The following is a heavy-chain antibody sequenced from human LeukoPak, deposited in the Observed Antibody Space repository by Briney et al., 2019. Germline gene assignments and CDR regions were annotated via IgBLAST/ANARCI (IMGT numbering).Heavy chain of an antibody. Sequence: PGGSLRLSCAASGPPFSSYWMSWVRQAPGKGLEWVANINPDGSEKNYVDSVKGRFTISRDNARNSLFLQMNSLRAEDTAVYYCAREEDNADEYLREDYWGQGTLVTVSS. D-gene: IGHD2/OR15-2a*01. CDR1: GPPFSSYW. CDR2: INPDGSEK. CDR3: AREEDNADEYLREDY. J-gene: IGHJ4*02. V-gene: IGHV3-7*01.